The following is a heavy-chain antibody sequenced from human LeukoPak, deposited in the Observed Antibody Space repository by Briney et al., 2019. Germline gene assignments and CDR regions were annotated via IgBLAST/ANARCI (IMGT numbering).Heavy chain of an antibody. J-gene: IGHJ4*02. CDR1: GYTFTGYY. CDR3: ARGGLRVVRGVIIPPDY. D-gene: IGHD3-10*01. Sequence: GASVKVSCKASGYTFTGYYMHWVRQGPGQGLEWMGWINPNSGGTNYAQKFQGRVTMTRDTSISTAYMELSRLRSDDTAVYYCARGGLRVVRGVIIPPDYWGQGTLVTVSS. V-gene: IGHV1-2*02. CDR2: INPNSGGT.